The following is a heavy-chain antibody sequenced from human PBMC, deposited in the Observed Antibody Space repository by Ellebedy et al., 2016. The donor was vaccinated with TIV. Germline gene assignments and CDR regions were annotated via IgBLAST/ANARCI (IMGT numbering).Heavy chain of an antibody. CDR2: IKEDGSTT. CDR1: GFIFSGSW. J-gene: IGHJ4*02. Sequence: GESLKISXTASGFIFSGSWMHWVRQAPGKGLEWMANIKEDGSTTYYLDSVKGRFTISRDNAKNSLYLQMNSLRVEDTAVYYCANFASVNNWGQGTLVTVSS. D-gene: IGHD4-17*01. V-gene: IGHV3-7*01. CDR3: ANFASVNN.